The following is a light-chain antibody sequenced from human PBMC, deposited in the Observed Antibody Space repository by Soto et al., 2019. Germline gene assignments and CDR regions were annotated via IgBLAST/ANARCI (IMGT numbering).Light chain of an antibody. J-gene: IGKJ1*01. V-gene: IGKV3-15*01. CDR2: GAS. CDR1: QRVSSN. CDR3: QQYNDWPPRT. Sequence: EVVMTQSPATLSVSPGERAILSCRASQRVSSNLAWYQQRPGQAPRLLIYGASTRATGIPARFSGSGSGTEFTLTISSLQSEDFAVYYCQQYNDWPPRTFGQGTKVEI.